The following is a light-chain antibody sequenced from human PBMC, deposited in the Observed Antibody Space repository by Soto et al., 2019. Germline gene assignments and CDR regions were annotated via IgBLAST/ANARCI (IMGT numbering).Light chain of an antibody. CDR3: ASWDNTLSVL. V-gene: IGLV1-47*01. J-gene: IGLJ2*01. CDR1: SSNVASNY. CDR2: GNN. Sequence: QSVLTQPPSASGTPGQRVTISCSGSSSNVASNYIYWYLQVPGTAPKLLVYGNNQRPSGVPDRFSGSRSGTSASLAISGLGAEEGGVFYCASWDNTLSVLFGGGTRLTVL.